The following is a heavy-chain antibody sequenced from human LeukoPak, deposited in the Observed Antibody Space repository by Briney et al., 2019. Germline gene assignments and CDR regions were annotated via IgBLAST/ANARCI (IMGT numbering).Heavy chain of an antibody. J-gene: IGHJ4*02. CDR1: GFTFSSYA. CDR2: FSNTGSA. CDR3: ARDADFWSGSYYFDY. D-gene: IGHD3-3*01. Sequence: GGSLRLSCAASGFTFSSYAMSWVRQAPGKGLEWVSTFSNTGSAYYADSVKGRFTISRDNAKNSLYLQMNSLRAEDTAVYYCARDADFWSGSYYFDYWGQGTLVTVSS. V-gene: IGHV3-23*01.